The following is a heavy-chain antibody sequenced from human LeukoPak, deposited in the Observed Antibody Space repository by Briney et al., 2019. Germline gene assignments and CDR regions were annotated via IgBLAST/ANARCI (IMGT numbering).Heavy chain of an antibody. D-gene: IGHD2-2*01. CDR2: IYPGDSDT. CDR3: ARQGRYCSSTSCYFDY. V-gene: IGHV5-51*01. J-gene: IGHJ4*02. Sequence: GESLKISCKGSGYSFTSYWIGWVRQMPGKGLEWMGIIYPGDSDTRYSPSFQGQVTISADKSISTAYLQWSSLKASDTAMYYCARQGRYCSSTSCYFDYWGRGTLVTVSS. CDR1: GYSFTSYW.